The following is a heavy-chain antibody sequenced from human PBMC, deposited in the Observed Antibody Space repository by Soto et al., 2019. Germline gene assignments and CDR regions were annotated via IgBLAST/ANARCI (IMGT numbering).Heavy chain of an antibody. J-gene: IGHJ6*02. Sequence: QVQLQESGPGLVKPSQTLSLTCTVSGGSISSGGYFWSWIRQHPGKGLEWIGFIYYSGSTYYNPSLKSRVTISVDPSTNQFSLKLSSVTAADTAVYYCAREGAAPYYYYGMDVWGQGTTVTVSS. CDR2: IYYSGST. V-gene: IGHV4-31*03. CDR1: GGSISSGGYF. D-gene: IGHD6-6*01. CDR3: AREGAAPYYYYGMDV.